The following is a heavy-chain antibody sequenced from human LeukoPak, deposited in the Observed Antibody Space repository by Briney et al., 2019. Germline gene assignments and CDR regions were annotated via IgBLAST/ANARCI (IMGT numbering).Heavy chain of an antibody. D-gene: IGHD1-14*01. Sequence: SETLSLTCTVSGGSVSSGSYYWSWIRQPPGTGLEWIGYIYYSGSTNYNPSLKSRVTISVDTSKNQFSLKLSSVTAADTAVYYCASQGDRGAFDIWGQGTMVTVSS. V-gene: IGHV4-61*01. CDR2: IYYSGST. CDR1: GGSVSSGSYY. CDR3: ASQGDRGAFDI. J-gene: IGHJ3*02.